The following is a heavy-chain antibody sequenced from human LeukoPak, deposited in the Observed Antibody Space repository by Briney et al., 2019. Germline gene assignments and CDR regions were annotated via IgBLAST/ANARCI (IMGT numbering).Heavy chain of an antibody. D-gene: IGHD1-26*01. CDR3: ARRIVGPSSGGDY. Sequence: GGSLRLSCVASGFTFSSSWMSWVRQGPGKGLEWVASINQDEIHYVDAVRGRFTISRDNAKNSLYLQMNSLRVEDTAVYYCARRIVGPSSGGDYWGQGTPVTVSS. CDR1: GFTFSSSW. CDR2: INQDEI. J-gene: IGHJ4*02. V-gene: IGHV3-7*01.